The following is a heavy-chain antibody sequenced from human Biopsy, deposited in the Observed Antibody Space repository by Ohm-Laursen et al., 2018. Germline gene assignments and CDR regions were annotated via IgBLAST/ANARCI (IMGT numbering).Heavy chain of an antibody. CDR3: ARDSPSYADYPLDS. V-gene: IGHV4-4*07. J-gene: IGHJ4*02. CDR1: GTSIITYS. D-gene: IGHD4-17*01. Sequence: SEILSLTCSVSGTSIITYSWSWIRQPAGKGLEWIGRIYVSGSTNYNPSLKSRVTMSLDTSESRFSLELASVTAADTAVYYCARDSPSYADYPLDSWGPGILVTVS. CDR2: IYVSGST.